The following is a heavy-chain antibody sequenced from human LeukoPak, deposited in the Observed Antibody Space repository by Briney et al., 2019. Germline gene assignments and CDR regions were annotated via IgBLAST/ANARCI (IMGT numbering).Heavy chain of an antibody. D-gene: IGHD6-13*01. CDR2: ISYDGSNK. J-gene: IGHJ4*02. CDR1: GFTFSNYA. Sequence: GGSLRLSCAASGFTFSNYAMHWVRQAPGKGLEWVAGISYDGSNKYYADSVKGRFTISRDNAKNSLYLQMSSLRAEDTAVYYCAREGQQTRPNDYWGQGTLVTVSS. V-gene: IGHV3-30*04. CDR3: AREGQQTRPNDY.